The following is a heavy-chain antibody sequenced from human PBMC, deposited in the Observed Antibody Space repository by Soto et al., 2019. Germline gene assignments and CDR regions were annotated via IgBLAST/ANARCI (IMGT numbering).Heavy chain of an antibody. J-gene: IGHJ4*02. CDR3: ARQGGNIVVVPAADWDY. V-gene: IGHV4-39*01. D-gene: IGHD2-2*01. CDR2: IYYSGST. CDR1: GGSISSSSYY. Sequence: PSETLSLTCTVSGGSISSSSYYWGWIRQPPGKGLEWIGSIYYSGSTYYNPSLKSRVTISVDTSKNQFSLKLSSVTAADTAVYYCARQGGNIVVVPAADWDYWGQGTLVTVSS.